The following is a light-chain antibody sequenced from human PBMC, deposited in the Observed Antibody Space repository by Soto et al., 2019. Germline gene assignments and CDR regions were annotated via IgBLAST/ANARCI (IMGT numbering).Light chain of an antibody. CDR1: QSVSSSS. V-gene: IGKV3-20*01. Sequence: EIELTQSPGTLSLSPGDRATLSCRASQSVSSSSLAWYQHRPGQAPRLLIYGASCRATGIPDRFSGSGSGTYFPLTISRLEPEDFAVYYCQQYGSSFTFGPGTKVDIK. CDR3: QQYGSSFT. J-gene: IGKJ3*01. CDR2: GAS.